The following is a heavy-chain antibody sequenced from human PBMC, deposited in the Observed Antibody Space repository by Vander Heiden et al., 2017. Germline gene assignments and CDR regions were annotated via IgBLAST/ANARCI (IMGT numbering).Heavy chain of an antibody. V-gene: IGHV3-33*01. CDR2: IWSDGSTK. CDR3: ARGQWRYFDL. D-gene: IGHD6-19*01. CDR1: GFTFTNYA. Sequence: QVQLVESGGGVVQPGRSLRLSCAASGFTFTNYARHWVRQAPGKGLEWVAVIWSDGSTKYYADSVKGRFTISRDGSKNTLDLQMNSLRVEDTAVYYCARGQWRYFDLWGRGTLVAVSS. J-gene: IGHJ2*01.